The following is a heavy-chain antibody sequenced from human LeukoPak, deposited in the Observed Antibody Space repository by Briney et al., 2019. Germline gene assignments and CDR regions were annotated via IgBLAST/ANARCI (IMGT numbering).Heavy chain of an antibody. CDR3: ARGVVPYGMDV. Sequence: GASVTVSCTASGGTFSSYAISWVRQAPGQGLEWMGGIIPIFGTANYAQKFQGRVTITADESTSTAYMELSSLRSEDTAVYYCARGVVPYGMDVWGQGTTVTVSS. CDR1: GGTFSSYA. D-gene: IGHD2-15*01. CDR2: IIPIFGTA. V-gene: IGHV1-69*13. J-gene: IGHJ6*02.